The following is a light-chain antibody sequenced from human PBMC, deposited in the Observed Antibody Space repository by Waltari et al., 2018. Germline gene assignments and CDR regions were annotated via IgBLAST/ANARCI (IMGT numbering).Light chain of an antibody. CDR1: RDIADS. CDR2: DAS. V-gene: IGKV1-NL1*01. J-gene: IGKJ2*02. Sequence: DIQMTQSPSSLSASVGDRGTITCRASRDIADSLAWYQQKPGRAPKVLLFDASSLQRGVPSRFIGSGSGTDFTLTISRLQPEDFATYYCQPYYSTPRTFGRGTTVEIK. CDR3: QPYYSTPRT.